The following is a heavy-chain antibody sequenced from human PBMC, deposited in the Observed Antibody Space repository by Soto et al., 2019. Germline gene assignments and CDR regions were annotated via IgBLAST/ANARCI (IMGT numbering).Heavy chain of an antibody. J-gene: IGHJ5*02. CDR2: ISAYNGNT. CDR3: ARDHDVWWSYNWFDP. CDR1: GYTFTSYG. Sequence: QVQLVQSGAEVKKPGASVKVSCKASGYTFTSYGISWVRQAPGQGLEWMGWISAYNGNTNYAQKLQGRVTMTTDTSKSTAYMELRSLRSDDTAVYYCARDHDVWWSYNWFDPWGQGTLVTVSS. D-gene: IGHD3-16*01. V-gene: IGHV1-18*01.